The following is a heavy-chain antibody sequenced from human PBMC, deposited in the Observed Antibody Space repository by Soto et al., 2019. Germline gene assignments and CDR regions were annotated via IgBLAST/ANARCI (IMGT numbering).Heavy chain of an antibody. J-gene: IGHJ3*01. V-gene: IGHV4-31*03. CDR1: GDSISSTLHI. CDR3: ERHGIPDDPGGHTALEI. Sequence: QVQLQESGPGLVKPSQTLSLTCSVSGDSISSTLHIWSWVRQRPGKGLEWLGNIFVVGTPHYNPSLWSRLTIFLYSSSKQFPLRLTSMTAADTARSYCERHGIPDDPGGHTALEIWGQGKLVAVSS. CDR2: IFVVGTP. D-gene: IGHD2-15*01.